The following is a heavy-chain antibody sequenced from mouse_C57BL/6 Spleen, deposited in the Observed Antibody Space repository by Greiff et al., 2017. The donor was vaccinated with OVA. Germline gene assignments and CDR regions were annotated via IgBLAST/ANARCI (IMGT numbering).Heavy chain of an antibody. D-gene: IGHD1-1*01. CDR2: IDPPDSET. Sequence: VQLQQSGAELVRPGSSVKLSCKASGYTFTSYWMHWVKQRPIQGLEWIGNIDPPDSETHYNQKFKDKATLTVDKSSSTAYMQLSSLTSEDSAVYYCARGATVVADVWGTGTTVTVSS. V-gene: IGHV1-52*01. CDR1: GYTFTSYW. J-gene: IGHJ1*03. CDR3: ARGATVVADV.